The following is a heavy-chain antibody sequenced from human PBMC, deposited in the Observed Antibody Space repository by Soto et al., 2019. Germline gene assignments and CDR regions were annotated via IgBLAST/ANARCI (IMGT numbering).Heavy chain of an antibody. CDR2: IHYSGST. J-gene: IGHJ4*02. V-gene: IGHV4-39*01. D-gene: IGHD3-22*01. CDR1: GDSVTISDYY. CDR3: AAHDSGGYYAEY. Sequence: QLQLQESGPGLVKPSETLCLTCTVSGDSVTISDYYWGWIRQPPGKGLEWIGSIHYSGSTYYNPSLKSRVTISGDTSKKQFSLKLTSVTAADAAVYYCAAHDSGGYYAEYWGQGTLVTVSA.